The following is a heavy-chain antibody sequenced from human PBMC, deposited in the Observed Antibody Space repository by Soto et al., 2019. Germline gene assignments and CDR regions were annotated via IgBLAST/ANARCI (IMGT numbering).Heavy chain of an antibody. V-gene: IGHV3-64D*06. CDR2: ISSNGGST. D-gene: IGHD6-19*01. CDR1: GFTFSSYA. CDR3: VKEALISSGWPDYYYGMDV. J-gene: IGHJ6*02. Sequence: PGGSLRLSCSASGFTFSSYAMHWVRQAPGKGLEYVSAISSNGGSTYYADSVKGRFTISRDNSKNTLYLQMSSLRAEDTAVYYCVKEALISSGWPDYYYGMDVWGQGTTVTVSS.